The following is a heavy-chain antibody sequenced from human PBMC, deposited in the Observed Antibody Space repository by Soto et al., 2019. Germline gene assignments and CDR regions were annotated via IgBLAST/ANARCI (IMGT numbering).Heavy chain of an antibody. CDR2: ISGSGATT. CDR1: GITFIADA. CDR3: AKSFSSNWYDYFDY. Sequence: EVQLLESGGGLVEPGGSLRLSCAASGITFIADAMSWVRQAPGKGLEWVSAISGSGATTYYADSVTGRFTISRDKSKNTLYLQMNSLRAEDTALYYCAKSFSSNWYDYFDYWGQGSLVTVSS. J-gene: IGHJ4*02. V-gene: IGHV3-23*01. D-gene: IGHD6-13*01.